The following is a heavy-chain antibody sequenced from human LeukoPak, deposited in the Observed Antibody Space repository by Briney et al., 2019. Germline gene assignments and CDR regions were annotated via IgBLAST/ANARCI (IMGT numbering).Heavy chain of an antibody. Sequence: ASVKVSCTASGYSFTGYYMHWVRQAPGQGLDWMGWINPNTGGTRYAQKFQGRVTMTRDTSISTAYMDLSRLRSDDTAVYYCATGVPLAQLDYWGQGTLVTVSS. CDR3: ATGVPLAQLDY. J-gene: IGHJ4*02. CDR1: GYSFTGYY. V-gene: IGHV1-2*02. CDR2: INPNTGGT. D-gene: IGHD3-10*01.